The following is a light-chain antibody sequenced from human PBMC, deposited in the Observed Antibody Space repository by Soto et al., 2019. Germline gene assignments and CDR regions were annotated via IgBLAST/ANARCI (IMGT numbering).Light chain of an antibody. J-gene: IGLJ2*01. CDR2: EGT. CDR1: SSDVGGYIY. V-gene: IGLV2-8*01. CDR3: CSYAGSDTMI. Sequence: QSALTQPPSASGSPGQSVTISCTGTSSDVGGYIYVSWYQQHPGEAPKLMIYEGTKRPSGVSNRFSGSKSANTASLTISGLQPEDAADYYCCSYAGSDTMIFGGGTKLTVL.